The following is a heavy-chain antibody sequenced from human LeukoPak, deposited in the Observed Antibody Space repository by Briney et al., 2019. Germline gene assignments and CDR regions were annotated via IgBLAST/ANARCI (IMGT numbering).Heavy chain of an antibody. CDR3: ARSGGYGDYDY. D-gene: IGHD4-17*01. J-gene: IGHJ4*02. V-gene: IGHV4-39*01. CDR1: GGSISSSSYY. CDR2: IYYSGST. Sequence: SETLSLTCTVSGGSISSSSYYWGWIRQPPGKGLEWIGSIYYSGSTYYNPSLKSRVTISVDTSKNQFSLKLSSVTAADTAVYYCARSGGYGDYDYWGQGTLVTVSS.